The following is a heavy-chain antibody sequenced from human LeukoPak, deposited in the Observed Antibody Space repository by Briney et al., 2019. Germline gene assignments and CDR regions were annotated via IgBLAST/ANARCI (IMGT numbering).Heavy chain of an antibody. J-gene: IGHJ4*02. CDR3: ARVRGYSSGWYRYYFDY. CDR2: INHSGST. CDR1: GGSFSGYY. V-gene: IGHV4-34*01. D-gene: IGHD6-19*01. Sequence: PSETLSLTCAVYGGSFSGYYWSWIRQPPGEGLEWIGEINHSGSTNYNPSLKSRVTISVDTSKNQFSLKLSSVTAADTAVYYCARVRGYSSGWYRYYFDYWGQGTLVTVSS.